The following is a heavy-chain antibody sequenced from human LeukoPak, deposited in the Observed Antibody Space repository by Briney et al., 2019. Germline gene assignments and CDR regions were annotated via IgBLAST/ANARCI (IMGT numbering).Heavy chain of an antibody. CDR2: IGVSSSLV. J-gene: IGHJ4*02. CDR3: ARDHWSPPSY. D-gene: IGHD2-8*02. CDR1: GFTFSSYS. Sequence: QTGGSLRLSCVASGFTFSSYSLNWVRQAPGKGLEWVSSIGVSSSLVRYADSVKGRFTISRDNAKNSLYLQMDSLRAEDTAMYYCARDHWSPPSYWGQGTLVTVSS. V-gene: IGHV3-48*01.